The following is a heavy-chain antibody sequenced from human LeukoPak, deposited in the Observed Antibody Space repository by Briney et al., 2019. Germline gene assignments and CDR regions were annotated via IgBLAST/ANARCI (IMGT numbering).Heavy chain of an antibody. Sequence: PSETLSLTCAVYGGSFSGYYWSWLRQPPGKGLECIGEINHSGSTNYNPSLKSRVPISVDTSKNQFSLKLSSVTAADTAVYYCARAAGWNYLDYWGQGTLVTVSS. CDR1: GGSFSGYY. D-gene: IGHD1-7*01. CDR2: INHSGST. V-gene: IGHV4-34*01. CDR3: ARAAGWNYLDY. J-gene: IGHJ4*02.